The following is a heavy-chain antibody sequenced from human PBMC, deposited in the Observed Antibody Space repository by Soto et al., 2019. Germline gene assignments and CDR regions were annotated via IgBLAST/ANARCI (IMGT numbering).Heavy chain of an antibody. CDR2: IWYDGSNK. CDR3: ARVGYSSSAIPPHYYYGMDV. Sequence: GGSLRLSCAASGFPFSSYGMHWVRQAPGKGLEWVAVIWYDGSNKYYADSVKGRFTISRDNSKNTLYLQMNSLRAEDTAVYYCARVGYSSSAIPPHYYYGMDVWGQGTTVTVSS. CDR1: GFPFSSYG. V-gene: IGHV3-33*01. J-gene: IGHJ6*02. D-gene: IGHD6-13*01.